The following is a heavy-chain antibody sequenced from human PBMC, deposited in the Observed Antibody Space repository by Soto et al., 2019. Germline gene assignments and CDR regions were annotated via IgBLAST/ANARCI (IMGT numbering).Heavy chain of an antibody. CDR3: AKDMEERPYYFDY. V-gene: IGHV3-9*01. Sequence: GGSLRLSCAASGFTFDDYAMHWVRQAPGKGLEWVSGISWNSGSIGYADSVKGRFTISRDNAKNSLYLQMNSLRAEDTALYYCAKDMEERPYYFDYWGQGTLVTVSS. D-gene: IGHD1-1*01. CDR2: ISWNSGSI. CDR1: GFTFDDYA. J-gene: IGHJ4*02.